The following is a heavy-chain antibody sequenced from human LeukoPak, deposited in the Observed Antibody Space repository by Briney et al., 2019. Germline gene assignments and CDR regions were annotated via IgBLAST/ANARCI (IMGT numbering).Heavy chain of an antibody. CDR3: AKFPDY. CDR1: GXXFSSXA. V-gene: IGHV3-23*01. CDR2: ISGSGGST. Sequence: RXSCAXSGXXFSSXAMSWVRQAPGKGLEWVSAISGSGGSTDYADSVKGRFTISRDNSKNTLYLQMNSLRAEDTAVYYCAKFPDYWGQGTLVTVSS. J-gene: IGHJ4*02.